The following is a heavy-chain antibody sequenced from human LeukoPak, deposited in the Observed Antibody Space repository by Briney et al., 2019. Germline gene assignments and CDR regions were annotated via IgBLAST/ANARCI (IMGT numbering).Heavy chain of an antibody. CDR3: GRDFMYKVNCAGCWGEGGMVSVCSACNKGPSFFD. J-gene: IGHJ2*01. D-gene: IGHD5/OR15-5a*01. CDR2: INSDGSST. CDR1: GFTFSSYW. Sequence: PGGSLRLSCAASGFTFSSYWMHWVRQAPGKGLVWVSRINSDGSSTSYADSVKGRFTISRDNAKNTLYLQMNSLRAEDTAVYYCGRDFMYKVNCAGCWGEGGMVSVCSACNKGPSFFD. V-gene: IGHV3-74*01.